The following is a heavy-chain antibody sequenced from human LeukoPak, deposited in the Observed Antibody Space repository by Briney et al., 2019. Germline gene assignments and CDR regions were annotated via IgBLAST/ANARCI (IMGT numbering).Heavy chain of an antibody. CDR2: ISSSRSYT. V-gene: IGHV3-11*03. D-gene: IGHD3-22*01. J-gene: IGHJ4*02. Sequence: GGSLRLSCAASGFIFSDHYMSWIRQAPGKGLVWVSYISSSRSYTNYADSVKARFTISRDNAKNSLYLQMNSLRAEDTAVYHCARLTYYYDSSGYYLFDYWGQGTLVTVSS. CDR1: GFIFSDHY. CDR3: ARLTYYYDSSGYYLFDY.